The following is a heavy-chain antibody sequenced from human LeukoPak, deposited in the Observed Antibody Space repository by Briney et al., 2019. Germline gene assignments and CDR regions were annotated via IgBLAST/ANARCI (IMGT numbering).Heavy chain of an antibody. CDR2: ISSTSSYI. V-gene: IGHV3-21*01. CDR3: ARAPEGVWWARYSSVMDF. Sequence: GGSLRLSCAASGFTFSSYWMHWVRQAPGKGLEWVSSISSTSSYIYYADSLKGRFTISRDNAKNSLYLQMNSLRAEDTAVYYCARAPEGVWWARYSSVMDFGGKGPRATFS. D-gene: IGHD2-21*01. CDR1: GFTFSSYW. J-gene: IGHJ6*04.